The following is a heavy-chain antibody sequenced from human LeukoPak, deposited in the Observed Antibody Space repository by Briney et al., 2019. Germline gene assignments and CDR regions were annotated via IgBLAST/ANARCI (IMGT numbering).Heavy chain of an antibody. CDR3: ARVYYGSGSLHYYYYYMDV. Sequence: GGSLRLSCAASGFTVSSNYMSWVRQAPGKGPEWVSVIYSGGSTYYADSVKGRFTISRDNSKNTLYLQMNSLRAEDTAVYYCARVYYGSGSLHYYYYYMDVWGKGTTVTISS. CDR1: GFTVSSNY. V-gene: IGHV3-53*01. CDR2: IYSGGST. J-gene: IGHJ6*03. D-gene: IGHD3-10*01.